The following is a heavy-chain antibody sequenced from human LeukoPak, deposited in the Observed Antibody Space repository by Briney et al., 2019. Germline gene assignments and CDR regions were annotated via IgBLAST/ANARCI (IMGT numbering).Heavy chain of an antibody. V-gene: IGHV3-21*01. CDR3: ARDPYSGTYGDTYYYYMDV. D-gene: IGHD1-26*01. J-gene: IGHJ6*03. CDR2: ISTSSSYI. Sequence: GGSLRLSCAASAFTFSSYSMHWVRQAPGKGLEWVSCISTSSSYIYYADSVKGRFTISRDNARNSLYLQMNSLRAEDTAVYYCARDPYSGTYGDTYYYYMDVWGKGTTVTISS. CDR1: AFTFSSYS.